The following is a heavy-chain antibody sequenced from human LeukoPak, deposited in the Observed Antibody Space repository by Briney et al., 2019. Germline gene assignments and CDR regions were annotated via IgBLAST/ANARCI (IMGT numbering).Heavy chain of an antibody. CDR3: ARAYYGSGRPLDY. J-gene: IGHJ4*02. Sequence: SETLSLTCAVYSGSFSGYYWSWIRQPPGKGLEWIGEINHSGSTNYNPSLKSRVTISVDTSKNQFSLKLSSVTAADTAVYYCARAYYGSGRPLDYWGQGTLVTVSS. CDR2: INHSGST. V-gene: IGHV4-34*01. CDR1: SGSFSGYY. D-gene: IGHD3-10*01.